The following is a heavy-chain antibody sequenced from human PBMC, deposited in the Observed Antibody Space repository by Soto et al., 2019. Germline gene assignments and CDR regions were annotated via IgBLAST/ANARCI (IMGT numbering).Heavy chain of an antibody. CDR1: GFTFSAFA. CDR2: ITSSGDFT. D-gene: IGHD1-26*01. V-gene: IGHV3-23*01. J-gene: IGHJ4*02. Sequence: EVQLLESGGGLVQPGGSLRLSCAASGFTFSAFAMSWVRQVPGKGLEWVSGITSSGDFTYYADSVKGRFAISRDNSRNTVFLQMNNLRAEDTSTYFCVKELGATFRGRLGSWGQGTLVTVSS. CDR3: VKELGATFRGRLGS.